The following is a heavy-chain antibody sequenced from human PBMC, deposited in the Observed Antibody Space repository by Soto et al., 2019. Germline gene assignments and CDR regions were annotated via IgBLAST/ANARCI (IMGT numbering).Heavy chain of an antibody. Sequence: SSETLSLTCTVSGGSISSSSYYWGWIRQPPGKGLEWIGSIYYSGSTYYNPSLKSRVTISVDTSKNQFSLKLSSVTAADTAVYHCASLSSWANYYYYYMDVWGKGTTVTVSS. V-gene: IGHV4-39*01. CDR2: IYYSGST. D-gene: IGHD1-26*01. CDR3: ASLSSWANYYYYYMDV. J-gene: IGHJ6*03. CDR1: GGSISSSSYY.